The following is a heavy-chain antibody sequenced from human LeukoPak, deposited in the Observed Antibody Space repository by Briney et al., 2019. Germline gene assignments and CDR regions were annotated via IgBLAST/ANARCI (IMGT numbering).Heavy chain of an antibody. CDR2: ISGSGGST. CDR3: AKVTHCGGDCHPPGAEYFQH. J-gene: IGHJ1*01. Sequence: PGGSLRLSCAASGFTFSSYAMSWVRQAPGKGLEWVSTISGSGGSTYYADSVKGRFTISRDNSKNTLYLQMNSLRAEDTAVYYCAKVTHCGGDCHPPGAEYFQHWGQGTLVTVSS. V-gene: IGHV3-23*01. CDR1: GFTFSSYA. D-gene: IGHD2-21*02.